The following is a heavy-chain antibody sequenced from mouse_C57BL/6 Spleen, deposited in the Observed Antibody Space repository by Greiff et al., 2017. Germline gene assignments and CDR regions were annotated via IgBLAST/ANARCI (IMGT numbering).Heavy chain of an antibody. CDR1: GYAFSSSW. CDR3: AIGAAQAPDY. Sequence: QVQLQQSGPELVKPGASVKISCKASGYAFSSSWMNWVKQRPGKGLEWIGRIYPGDGDTNYNGKFKGKATLTADKSSSTAYMQLSSLTSEDSAVYFCAIGAAQAPDYWGQGTTLTVSS. V-gene: IGHV1-82*01. D-gene: IGHD3-2*02. CDR2: IYPGDGDT. J-gene: IGHJ2*01.